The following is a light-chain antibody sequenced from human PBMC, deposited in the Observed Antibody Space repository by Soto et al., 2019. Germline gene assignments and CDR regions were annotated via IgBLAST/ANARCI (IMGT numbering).Light chain of an antibody. CDR3: QQYGSSPIT. Sequence: EIVLTQSPGTLSLSPGERATLSCRASQSVTKSLAWYQQKPGQAPRLLIYGASSRATGIPDRFSGSGSGTDFTLTISRLEPEDFAVYYCQQYGSSPITFGQGTRLEIK. J-gene: IGKJ5*01. CDR1: QSVTKS. V-gene: IGKV3-20*01. CDR2: GAS.